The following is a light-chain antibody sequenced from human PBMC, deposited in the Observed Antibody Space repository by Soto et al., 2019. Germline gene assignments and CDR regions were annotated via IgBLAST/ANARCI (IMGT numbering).Light chain of an antibody. V-gene: IGKV3-15*01. Sequence: EIVMTQSPPTLSVSPGERATLSCRASQSISRNLAWFQQKPGQAPSLLIFGASTRAAGIPVRFSGSGSGTEFTLTISGLLSEDFAVYFCHQYENWPKTFGHGTKVEI. CDR1: QSISRN. J-gene: IGKJ1*01. CDR3: HQYENWPKT. CDR2: GAS.